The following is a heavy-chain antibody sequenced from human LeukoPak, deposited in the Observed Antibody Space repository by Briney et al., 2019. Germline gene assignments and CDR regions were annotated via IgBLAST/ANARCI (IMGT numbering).Heavy chain of an antibody. D-gene: IGHD1-7*01. CDR3: AKLCDWNSIDY. J-gene: IGHJ4*02. V-gene: IGHV3-9*01. CDR2: ISWNSATF. CDR1: GFTLSTFW. Sequence: GGSLRLSCVASGFTLSTFWMTWVRQAPGKGLEWVAGISWNSATFDYADSVKGRFTISRDNAKNSLYLQMNNLRSEDTALYYCAKLCDWNSIDYWGQGTLVTVSP.